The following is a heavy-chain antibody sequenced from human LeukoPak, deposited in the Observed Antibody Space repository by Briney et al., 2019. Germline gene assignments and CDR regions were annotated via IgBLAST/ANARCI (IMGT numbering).Heavy chain of an antibody. CDR1: GYMFTVYY. J-gene: IGHJ4*02. CDR3: AREMRSSNALDY. Sequence: GASVKVSCKTSGYMFTVYYLHWVRQAPGQGLEWMGMISPTGGTTRFSQKYQGRITMTRDMSTSTVYMDLSGLRSEDTAVYYCAREMRSSNALDYWGQGTLVTVSS. V-gene: IGHV1-46*01. CDR2: ISPTGGTT. D-gene: IGHD2/OR15-2a*01.